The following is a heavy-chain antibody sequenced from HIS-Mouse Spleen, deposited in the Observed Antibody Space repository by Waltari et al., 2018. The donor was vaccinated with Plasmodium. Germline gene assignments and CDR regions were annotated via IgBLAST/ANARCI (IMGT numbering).Heavy chain of an antibody. Sequence: EVQLVESGGGLVQPGGSLRLYCAASGFPFSSYDLHWVRQATGKGLEWVSAIGTAGDTYYPGSVKGRFTISRENAKNSLYLQMNSLRAGDTAVYYCARGPTYSSSYYFDYWGQGTLVTVSS. CDR3: ARGPTYSSSYYFDY. V-gene: IGHV3-13*01. CDR2: IGTAGDT. D-gene: IGHD6-6*01. J-gene: IGHJ4*02. CDR1: GFPFSSYD.